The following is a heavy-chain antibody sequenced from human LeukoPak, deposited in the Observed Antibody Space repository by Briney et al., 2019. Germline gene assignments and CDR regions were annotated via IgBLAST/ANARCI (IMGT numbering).Heavy chain of an antibody. CDR3: AREAILTGYSNDAFDI. CDR1: GFTFSNYA. V-gene: IGHV3-30-3*01. J-gene: IGHJ3*02. CDR2: ISYDGSNK. D-gene: IGHD3-9*01. Sequence: GGPLRLSCAASGFTFSNYAMHWVRQAPGKGLEWVAVISYDGSNKYYADSVKGRFTISRDNSKNTLYLQMNSLRAEDTAVYYCAREAILTGYSNDAFDIWGQGTMVTVSS.